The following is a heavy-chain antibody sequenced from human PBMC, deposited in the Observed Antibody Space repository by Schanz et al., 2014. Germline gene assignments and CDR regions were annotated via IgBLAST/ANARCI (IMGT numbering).Heavy chain of an antibody. J-gene: IGHJ4*02. CDR2: ISSTSTYL. V-gene: IGHV3-21*01. Sequence: EVQLVESGGGLVKPGDSLRLSCAASGFTFSSYTMKWVRQAPGKGLEWVSSISSTSTYLYYADSVKGRFTISRDNAKNSVYLQMNSLRAEDTAEYYCARGVRVRGIIIDYWGPGTLVTVSS. D-gene: IGHD3-10*01. CDR3: ARGVRVRGIIIDY. CDR1: GFTFSSYT.